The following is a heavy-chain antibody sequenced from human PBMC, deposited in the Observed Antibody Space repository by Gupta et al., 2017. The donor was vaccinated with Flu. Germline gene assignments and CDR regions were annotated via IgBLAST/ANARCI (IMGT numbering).Heavy chain of an antibody. Sequence: QVLLVESGGGVVQPGTSLRLSCAASGFTFSTYVMHWVRQAPGKGLEWVAVISSDGNNKYYADSVKERFTISRDNSKNTLYLQMSSLRGEDTALYYCARGSGLMDVWGKGTTVAVSS. CDR3: ARGSGLMDV. CDR2: ISSDGNNK. V-gene: IGHV3-30-3*01. D-gene: IGHD3-10*01. J-gene: IGHJ6*03. CDR1: GFTFSTYV.